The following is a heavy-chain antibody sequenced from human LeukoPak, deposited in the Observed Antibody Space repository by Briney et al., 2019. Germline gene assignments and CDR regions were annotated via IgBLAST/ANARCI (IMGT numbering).Heavy chain of an antibody. V-gene: IGHV3-66*01. CDR1: GFTASSNY. D-gene: IGHD4-17*01. CDR2: IYSGGST. J-gene: IGHJ6*02. Sequence: GGSLRLSCAASGFTASSNYMSWVRQAPGKGLEWDSVIYSGGSTYYADSVKGRFTISRDNSKNTLYLQMNSLRAEDTAVYYCARGPYGDLYYYYGMDVWGQGTTVTVSS. CDR3: ARGPYGDLYYYYGMDV.